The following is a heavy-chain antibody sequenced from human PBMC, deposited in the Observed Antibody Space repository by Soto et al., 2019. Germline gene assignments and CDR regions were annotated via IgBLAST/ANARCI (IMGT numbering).Heavy chain of an antibody. D-gene: IGHD2-15*01. Sequence: EVQLVESGGGLVKPGGSLRLSCAASGFTFSSYSMNWVGQAPGKGLEWVSSISSSSSYIYYADSVKGRFTISRDNAKNSLYLQMSSLRAEDTAVYYCARVGGYYYYYMDVWGKGTAVTVSS. CDR3: ARVGGYYYYYMDV. V-gene: IGHV3-21*01. CDR1: GFTFSSYS. J-gene: IGHJ6*03. CDR2: ISSSSSYI.